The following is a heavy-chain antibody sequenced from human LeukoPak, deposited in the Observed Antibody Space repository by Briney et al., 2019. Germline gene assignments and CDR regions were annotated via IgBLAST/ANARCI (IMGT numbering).Heavy chain of an antibody. J-gene: IGHJ3*02. V-gene: IGHV3-21*01. Sequence: GESLRLSCAASGFTFSSYSMNWVRQAPGKGLEWVSSICGSSSYINYADSVKGRFTISRDNAQNSLFLQLNSLRAEDTAVYYCARDPYSSGWYKDAFDIWGQGTMVTVSS. CDR1: GFTFSSYS. CDR2: ICGSSSYI. CDR3: ARDPYSSGWYKDAFDI. D-gene: IGHD6-19*01.